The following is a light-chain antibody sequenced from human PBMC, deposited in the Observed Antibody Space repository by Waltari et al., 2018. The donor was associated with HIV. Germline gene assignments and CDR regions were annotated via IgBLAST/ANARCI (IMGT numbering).Light chain of an antibody. J-gene: IGKJ3*01. CDR3: QKYKSAPFT. CDR1: QAINNY. V-gene: IGKV1-27*01. CDR2: AAS. Sequence: DIQMTQSPSSLSASVGDRVTITCRADQAINNYLAWYQQKPGIAPRLLIYAASTLQSGVPSRFSGSGSGTDFTLTISGLQPEDVATYYCQKYKSAPFTFGPGTKVDIK.